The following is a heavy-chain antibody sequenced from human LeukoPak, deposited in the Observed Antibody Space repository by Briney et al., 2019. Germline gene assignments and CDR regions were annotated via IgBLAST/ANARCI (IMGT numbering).Heavy chain of an antibody. V-gene: IGHV3-33*01. D-gene: IGHD1-1*01. J-gene: IGHJ3*02. CDR1: GFTFSSYG. Sequence: PGRSLRLSCAASGFTFSSYGMHWVRQAPGKGLEWVAVIWSGGINKYYADSAKGRFTISRDNSKNTLYLQMNSLRAEDTAVYYCARGGHDPGIPFDIWGQGTMVTVSS. CDR3: ARGGHDPGIPFDI. CDR2: IWSGGINK.